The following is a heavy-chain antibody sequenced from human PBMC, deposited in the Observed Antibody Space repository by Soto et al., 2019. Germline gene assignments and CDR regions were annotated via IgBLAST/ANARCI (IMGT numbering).Heavy chain of an antibody. J-gene: IGHJ6*02. CDR2: TSAYKGNT. CDR3: ARRQWLVGSYYDGMDV. D-gene: IGHD6-19*01. CDR1: GYTFTSYG. Sequence: QVQLVKSGAEVKKPGASVKVSCKASGYTFTSYGISWVRQAPGQGLEWMGWTSAYKGNTNYAQKLQGRVTMTTDTSTSTAYMELRSLRSYDTAVYYWARRQWLVGSYYDGMDVWGQGTTVTVSS. V-gene: IGHV1-18*01.